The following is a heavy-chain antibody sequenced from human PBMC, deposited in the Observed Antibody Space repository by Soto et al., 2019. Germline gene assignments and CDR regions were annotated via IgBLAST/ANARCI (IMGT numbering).Heavy chain of an antibody. J-gene: IGHJ4*02. D-gene: IGHD2-15*01. V-gene: IGHV3-23*01. CDR2: ISGSGGST. Sequence: GGSLRLSCAASGFTFSSYAMSWVRQAPGKGLEWVSAISGSGGSTYYADSVKGRFTISRDNSKNTLYLQMNSLRAEDTAVYYCAIDIVVVVAARTLDYWGQGTLVTVSS. CDR3: AIDIVVVVAARTLDY. CDR1: GFTFSSYA.